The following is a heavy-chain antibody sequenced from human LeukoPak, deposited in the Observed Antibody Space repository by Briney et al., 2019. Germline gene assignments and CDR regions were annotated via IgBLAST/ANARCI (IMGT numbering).Heavy chain of an antibody. Sequence: ASVKVSCKASGYTFPSYFMNGGRQAPGQGLEWMGRINPTGGSTTYAQKFQGRVTMTRDTSTSTVYMELSSLRSDDTAVYYCARTAARRFDYWGQGTLVTVSS. J-gene: IGHJ4*02. CDR2: INPTGGST. CDR3: ARTAARRFDY. D-gene: IGHD6-6*01. CDR1: GYTFPSYF. V-gene: IGHV1-46*01.